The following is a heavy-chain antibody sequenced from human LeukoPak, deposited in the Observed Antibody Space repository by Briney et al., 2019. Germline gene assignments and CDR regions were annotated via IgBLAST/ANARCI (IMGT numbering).Heavy chain of an antibody. J-gene: IGHJ4*02. Sequence: ASVQVSCKVSGYTLTELFMHWVRQAPGKGVEWMGGFDPEDGETIYAQKFQGRVTMTEDTSTDTAYMELSSLRSEDTAVYYCATGIYGYSYGPFDYWGQGTLVTVSS. CDR1: GYTLTELF. V-gene: IGHV1-24*01. CDR3: ATGIYGYSYGPFDY. D-gene: IGHD5-18*01. CDR2: FDPEDGET.